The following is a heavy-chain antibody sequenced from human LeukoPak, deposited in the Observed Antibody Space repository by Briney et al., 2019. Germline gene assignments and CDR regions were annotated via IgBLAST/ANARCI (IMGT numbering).Heavy chain of an antibody. V-gene: IGHV1-46*01. J-gene: IGHJ4*02. CDR2: INPSDGTT. Sequence: ASVKVSCKASGYTFTNYYMHWVRQAPGQGLEWMGIINPSDGTTRYAQKFQGRVTMTRDMSTSTVYMELSSLRSEDTAVYFCARDGATWSDSSGYYDYWGQGTLVTVSP. CDR1: GYTFTNYY. D-gene: IGHD3-22*01. CDR3: ARDGATWSDSSGYYDY.